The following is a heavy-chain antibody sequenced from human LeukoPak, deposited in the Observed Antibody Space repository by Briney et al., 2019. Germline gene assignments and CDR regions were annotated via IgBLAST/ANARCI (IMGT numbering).Heavy chain of an antibody. Sequence: GGSLRLSCVASGFTFTTYWMTWVRQAPGKGREWVANIKQDGSEKYYVDSVKGRFTISRDNAKNSLYLQMNSLRAEDTAVYYCARDIAVAGTGWFDPWGQGTLVTVSS. CDR3: ARDIAVAGTGWFDP. V-gene: IGHV3-7*01. CDR1: GFTFTTYW. CDR2: IKQDGSEK. D-gene: IGHD6-19*01. J-gene: IGHJ5*02.